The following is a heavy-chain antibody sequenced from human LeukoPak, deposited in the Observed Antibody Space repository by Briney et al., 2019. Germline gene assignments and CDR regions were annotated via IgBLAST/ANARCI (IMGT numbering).Heavy chain of an antibody. CDR3: ASSGVSYYYDNSGYFGM. D-gene: IGHD3-22*01. J-gene: IGHJ4*02. V-gene: IGHV3-21*01. Sequence: PGGSLRLSCSASGFNFKTHTMNWLRQAPGKGLEWVSSIDATSSYIYYADSVKGRFTISRDNSKNSLYLQMNSLRADDTAEYFCASSGVSYYYDNSGYFGMWGQGTQVTVSS. CDR2: IDATSSYI. CDR1: GFNFKTHT.